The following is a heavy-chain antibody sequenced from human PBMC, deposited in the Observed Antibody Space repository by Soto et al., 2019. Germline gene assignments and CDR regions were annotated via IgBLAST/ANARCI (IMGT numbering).Heavy chain of an antibody. CDR1: GGSFTTYA. D-gene: IGHD6-19*01. V-gene: IGHV1-69*01. CDR2: LIPLFGTP. J-gene: IGHJ4*02. CDR3: ARVAEEELAGASFYDY. Sequence: QVQLVQSGAEVKKTGSSVRVSCKASGGSFTTYAINWMRQAPGQGLEWMGGLIPLFGTPNYAQKFQGRLTITADESTSTDHMELSSLRSEDTAVYYCARVAEEELAGASFYDYWGQGTLVTVSS.